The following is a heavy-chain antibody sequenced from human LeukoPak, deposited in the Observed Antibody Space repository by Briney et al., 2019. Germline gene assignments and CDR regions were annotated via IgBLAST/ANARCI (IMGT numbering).Heavy chain of an antibody. D-gene: IGHD3-3*01. J-gene: IGHJ6*03. CDR2: IYYSGST. Sequence: SETLSLTCTVSGGSISSSNFYWGWIRQPPGKGLEWIATIYYSGSTYYNPSLKSRVTISVDTSKNQFSLKLSSVTAADTAVYYCARKNYDFRSGYGAYYYYYYMDVWGKGTTVTISS. CDR3: ARKNYDFRSGYGAYYYYYYMDV. CDR1: GGSISSSNFY. V-gene: IGHV4-39*07.